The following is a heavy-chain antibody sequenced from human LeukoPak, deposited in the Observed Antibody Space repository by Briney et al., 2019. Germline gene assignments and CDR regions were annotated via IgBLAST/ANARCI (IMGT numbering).Heavy chain of an antibody. Sequence: GGSLRLSCVVSGFSFSSYAANWLMSCVRQAPGKGLEWFSTISRSNGNTSYTDSVKGPRDVFTDDSKNTEFLEMISLRAEDTAVYYCVKRPEYGPGAHPFDYWGQG. D-gene: IGHD4/OR15-4a*01. CDR1: GFSFSSYA. V-gene: IGHV3-23*01. CDR2: ISRSNGNT. CDR3: VKRPEYGPGAHPFDY. J-gene: IGHJ4*02.